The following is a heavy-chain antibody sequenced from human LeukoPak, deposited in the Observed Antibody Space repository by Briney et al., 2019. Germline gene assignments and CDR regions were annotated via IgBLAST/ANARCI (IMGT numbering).Heavy chain of an antibody. D-gene: IGHD2-2*01. Sequence: SEILSLTCAVYGGSFSGYYWSWIRQPPGKGLEWIGEINHRGIIDYNPSLTSRVTISVDTSKNHFSLKLSSVTAADTAVYYCARGFCSSTSCDASDAFDVWGQGTMVTVSS. V-gene: IGHV4-34*01. CDR1: GGSFSGYY. J-gene: IGHJ3*01. CDR3: ARGFCSSTSCDASDAFDV. CDR2: INHRGII.